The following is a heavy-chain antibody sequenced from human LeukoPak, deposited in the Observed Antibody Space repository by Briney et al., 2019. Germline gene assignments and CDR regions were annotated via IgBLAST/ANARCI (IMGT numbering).Heavy chain of an antibody. CDR2: ISSNGGIT. CDR1: GFIFSTYA. Sequence: GGSLRLSCAASGFIFSTYAMSWVRQAPGKGLEWVSAISSNGGITYYADSVKGRFTISRDNSKNTLFLQANSLRAEDTAVYYCAKDWSSGVSGYLISFDFWGQGTLVTVSS. CDR3: AKDWSSGVSGYLISFDF. J-gene: IGHJ4*02. V-gene: IGHV3-23*01. D-gene: IGHD3-22*01.